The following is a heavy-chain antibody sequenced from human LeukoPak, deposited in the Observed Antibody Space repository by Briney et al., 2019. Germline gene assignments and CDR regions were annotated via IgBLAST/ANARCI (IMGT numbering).Heavy chain of an antibody. CDR2: INSDGSSI. D-gene: IGHD6-13*01. J-gene: IGHJ4*02. CDR1: GFTFSSYW. V-gene: IGHV3-74*01. Sequence: PGGSLRLSCAASGFTFSSYWMHWVRQAPGKGLVWVSRINSDGSSISYADSVKGRFTISRDNAKDTLYLQMNSLRAEDTAVYYCTRDREQQPTYDYWGQGTLSPSPQ. CDR3: TRDREQQPTYDY.